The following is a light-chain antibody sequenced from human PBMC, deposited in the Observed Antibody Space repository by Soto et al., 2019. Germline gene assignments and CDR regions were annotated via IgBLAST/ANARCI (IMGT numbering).Light chain of an antibody. CDR2: DAS. CDR1: QSVYSSY. Sequence: EIMLTQSPGTLSLSPGERATLSCRASQSVYSSYLACYQQRPGQAPRLLFYDASVRATGIPDRFSGSGSGTDFPLTISSLEPEDFAVYYCQPRSNWPLTFGGGTKVDIK. V-gene: IGKV3D-20*02. J-gene: IGKJ4*01. CDR3: QPRSNWPLT.